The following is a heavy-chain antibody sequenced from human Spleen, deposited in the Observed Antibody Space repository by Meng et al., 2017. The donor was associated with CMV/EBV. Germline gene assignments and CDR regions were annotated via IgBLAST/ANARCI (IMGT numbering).Heavy chain of an antibody. CDR3: ARGIRGGSGAWFDP. Sequence: VQLRGWAPGLVEPSRTLPLPCTVSGGSMSSGNYYMGWIRQAPGKGLEWVSYISSSSSYTNYADSVKGRFTISRDNAKNSLYLQMNSLRAEDTAVYYCARGIRGGSGAWFDPWGQGTLVTVSS. D-gene: IGHD3-16*01. J-gene: IGHJ5*02. CDR1: GGSMSSGNYY. V-gene: IGHV3-11*06. CDR2: ISSSSSYT.